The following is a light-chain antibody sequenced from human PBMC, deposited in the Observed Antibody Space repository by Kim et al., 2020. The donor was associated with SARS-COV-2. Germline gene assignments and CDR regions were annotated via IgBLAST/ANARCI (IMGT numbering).Light chain of an antibody. CDR3: QQSYDTLMYT. CDR2: AAS. Sequence: DIQLTQSPSSLSPSVGDRVTLTCRASQGISNFLNWYQYKPGKAPKFLISAASTLQSGAPSRFTGSGSGTDFTLTITTVQPDDSATYYCQQSYDTLMYTFGQGTKLEI. J-gene: IGKJ2*01. V-gene: IGKV1-39*01. CDR1: QGISNF.